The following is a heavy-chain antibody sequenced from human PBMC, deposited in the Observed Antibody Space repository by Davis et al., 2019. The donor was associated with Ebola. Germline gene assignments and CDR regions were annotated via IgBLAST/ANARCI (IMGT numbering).Heavy chain of an antibody. CDR1: GDTFTSYD. Sequence: AASVKVSCKASGDTFTSYDINWVRQATGQGLEWMGWMNPNSGNTGYAQKFQGRVTMTRNTSISTAYMELSSLRSEDTAVYYCARTHRELPFWGRYYYYYGMDVWGQGTTVTVSS. CDR2: MNPNSGNT. V-gene: IGHV1-8*01. D-gene: IGHD1-26*01. CDR3: ARTHRELPFWGRYYYYYGMDV. J-gene: IGHJ6*02.